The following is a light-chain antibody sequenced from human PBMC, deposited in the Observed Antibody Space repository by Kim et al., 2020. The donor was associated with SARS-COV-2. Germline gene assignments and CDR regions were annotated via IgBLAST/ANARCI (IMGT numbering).Light chain of an antibody. CDR2: TAS. V-gene: IGKV1-39*01. J-gene: IGKJ5*01. CDR3: QQNYNTPIT. CDR1: QSISNY. Sequence: DIQMTQSPSSLSASVGDKVTVTCRASQSISNYLNWYQQKPGKAPKLLICTASSLQSGVPSRFSGSGSGTDFTLTISSLQPEDFATYYCQQNYNTPITFGQGTRLEIK.